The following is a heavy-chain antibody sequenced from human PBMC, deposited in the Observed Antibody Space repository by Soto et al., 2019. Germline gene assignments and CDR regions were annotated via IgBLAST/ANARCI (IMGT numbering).Heavy chain of an antibody. CDR1: GYTFTSYD. CDR2: MNPNRGNT. Sequence: VQLVQSGAKVKKPGASVKVSCKASGYTFTSYDITGVRQATGQGLEWMGWMNPNRGNTGSAQKSQGRVTMTRNTAISTAYMELSRLRSEDTAVYYCVRTLYGDNVDCWGQGTLVTVSS. CDR3: VRTLYGDNVDC. D-gene: IGHD4-17*01. J-gene: IGHJ4*02. V-gene: IGHV1-8*01.